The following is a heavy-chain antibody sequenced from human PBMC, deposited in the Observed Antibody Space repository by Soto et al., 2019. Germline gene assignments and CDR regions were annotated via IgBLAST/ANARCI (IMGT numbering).Heavy chain of an antibody. J-gene: IGHJ4*02. D-gene: IGHD2-8*01. CDR2: IKSKTDGGTT. CDR1: GFTFSNAW. V-gene: IGHV3-15*07. Sequence: EVQLVESGGGLVKPGGSLRLSCAASGFTFSNAWMNWVRQAPGKGLEWVGRIKSKTDGGTTDYAAPVKGRFTISRDDSKNTLYLQMNSLKTEDTAVYYCTTDKCTNCVCRNLVYWGQGTLVTVSS. CDR3: TTDKCTNCVCRNLVY.